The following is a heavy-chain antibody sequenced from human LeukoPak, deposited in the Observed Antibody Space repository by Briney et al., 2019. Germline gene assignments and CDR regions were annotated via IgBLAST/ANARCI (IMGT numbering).Heavy chain of an antibody. Sequence: GGSLRLSCAASGFTFSSYAMSWVRQAPGKGLEWVSAISGSGGSTYYADSVKGRFTISRDNSKNTLYLQMNSLRAEDTAVYYCARADYYDSSGYPLSDYWGQGTLVTVSS. CDR3: ARADYYDSSGYPLSDY. CDR2: ISGSGGST. J-gene: IGHJ4*02. V-gene: IGHV3-23*01. D-gene: IGHD3-22*01. CDR1: GFTFSSYA.